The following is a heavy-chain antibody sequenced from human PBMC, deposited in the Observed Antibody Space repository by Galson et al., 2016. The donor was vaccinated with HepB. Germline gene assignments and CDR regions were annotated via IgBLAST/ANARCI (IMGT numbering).Heavy chain of an antibody. V-gene: IGHV3-23*01. D-gene: IGHD2-15*01. J-gene: IGHJ5*02. CDR2: ISTDGGRT. CDR1: GVPFINYA. Sequence: SLRLSCAASGVPFINYAMSWVRQAPGRGLEWVSAISTDGGRTYYADSVKGRFTISRDNSKNTLYLQVNSLRAEDTAVYYCANIVVMTVEADHWGQGTLVTVSS. CDR3: ANIVVMTVEADH.